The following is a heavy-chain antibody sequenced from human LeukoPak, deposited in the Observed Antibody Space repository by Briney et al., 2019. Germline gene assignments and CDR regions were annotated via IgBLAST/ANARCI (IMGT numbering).Heavy chain of an antibody. CDR1: GFTFGDYA. V-gene: IGHV3-49*04. CDR3: TRLRLPGGY. CDR2: IRSKAYGGTT. Sequence: GGSQRLSCTASGFTFGDYAMSWVRQAPGKGLEWAGFIRSKAYGGTTEYAASVKGRFTISRDDSKSIAYLQMNSLKTEDTAVYYCTRLRLPGGYWGQGTLVTVSS. D-gene: IGHD5-12*01. J-gene: IGHJ4*02.